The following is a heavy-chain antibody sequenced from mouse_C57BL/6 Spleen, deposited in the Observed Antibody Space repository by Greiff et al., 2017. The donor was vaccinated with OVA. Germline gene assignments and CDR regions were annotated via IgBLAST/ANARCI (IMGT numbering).Heavy chain of an antibody. CDR2: IHPNSGST. J-gene: IGHJ4*01. CDR3: ARSVYYAMDY. V-gene: IGHV1-64*01. Sequence: QVQLQQSGAELVKPGASVKLSCKASGYTFTSYWMHWVKQRPGQGLEWIGMIHPNSGSTNYNEKFKSKATLTVDKSSSTAYMQLSSLTSEDSAVYYCARSVYYAMDYWGQGTSVTVSS. CDR1: GYTFTSYW.